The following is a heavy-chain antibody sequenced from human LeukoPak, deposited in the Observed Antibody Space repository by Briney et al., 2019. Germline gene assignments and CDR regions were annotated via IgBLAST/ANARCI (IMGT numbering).Heavy chain of an antibody. Sequence: ASVKVSCKASGYTFTGYYMHWVRQAPGQGLEWMGWINPNSGGTNYAQKFQGRVTMTRDTSISTAYMDLSRLRSDDTAVYYCAGLGYCNSISCNEGYYYYMDVWGKGTTVTVSS. J-gene: IGHJ6*03. D-gene: IGHD2-2*01. V-gene: IGHV1-2*02. CDR1: GYTFTGYY. CDR3: AGLGYCNSISCNEGYYYYMDV. CDR2: INPNSGGT.